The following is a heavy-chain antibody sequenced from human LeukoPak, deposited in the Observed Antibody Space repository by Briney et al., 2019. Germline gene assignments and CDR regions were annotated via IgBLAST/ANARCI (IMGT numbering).Heavy chain of an antibody. CDR2: FSGSDSST. V-gene: IGHV3-23*01. CDR3: AKSLTGYPIYGMDV. J-gene: IGHJ6*02. Sequence: GGSLRLSCAASGFTFSSYAMSWVRQAPGKGLEWVSTFSGSDSSTYYADSVKGRFTISRDNPKNTLYLQMNSVRADDTAVYYCAKSLTGYPIYGMDVWGQGTTVTVSS. CDR1: GFTFSSYA. D-gene: IGHD3-9*01.